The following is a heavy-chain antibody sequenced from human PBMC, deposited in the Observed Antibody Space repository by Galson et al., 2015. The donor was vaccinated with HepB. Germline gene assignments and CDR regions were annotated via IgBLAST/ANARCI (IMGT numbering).Heavy chain of an antibody. D-gene: IGHD1-26*01. CDR2: TWYRSKWYY. Sequence: CAISGDSVSSTSAVWNWVRQSPSRGLEWLGRTWYRSKWYYEFAVSVESRITINPDTSKNQFSLQLSSVTPEDTAVYYCARTQVGAAYFDDGGQGALVTVSS. V-gene: IGHV6-1*01. CDR3: ARTQVGAAYFDD. CDR1: GDSVSSTSAV. J-gene: IGHJ4*02.